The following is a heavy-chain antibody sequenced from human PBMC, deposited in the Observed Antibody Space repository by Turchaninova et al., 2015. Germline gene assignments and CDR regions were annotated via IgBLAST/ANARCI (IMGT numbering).Heavy chain of an antibody. CDR3: ARTDAIYGHPVDY. D-gene: IGHD2-8*01. CDR2: LYYLGST. V-gene: IGHV4-39*02. CDR1: GGSIRSTTSY. J-gene: IGHJ4*02. Sequence: QLQLQESGPGLVKPSETLSLTCPVSGGSIRSTTSYLGWVRQPPGNGLEWIVSLYYLGSTHYNPSLQSPRTISVDTSKNHFSLKLSSVTAADTSIYYCARTDAIYGHPVDYWGQGSLVTVSS.